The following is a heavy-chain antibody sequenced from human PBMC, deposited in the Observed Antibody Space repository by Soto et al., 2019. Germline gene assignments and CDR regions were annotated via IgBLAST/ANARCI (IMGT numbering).Heavy chain of an antibody. Sequence: QVQLQESGPGLVKPSETLSLTCTVSGESFNNYIWSWIRQPAGKGLEWIGRIYTSGHTGYNPSLKSRVTVSVDTSKNQCALKLGSVPAADTAVYFCEREAAVAGGDGYWCDPWGQGILVTVSS. V-gene: IGHV4-4*07. CDR3: EREAAVAGGDGYWCDP. CDR2: IYTSGHT. D-gene: IGHD6-19*01. J-gene: IGHJ5*02. CDR1: GESFNNYI.